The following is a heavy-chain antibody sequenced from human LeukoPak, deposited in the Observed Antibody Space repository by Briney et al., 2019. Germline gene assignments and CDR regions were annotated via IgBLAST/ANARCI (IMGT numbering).Heavy chain of an antibody. CDR2: IYYSGST. J-gene: IGHJ3*02. D-gene: IGHD6-6*01. CDR1: GGSISSSSYY. Sequence: PSETLSLTCTVSGGSISSSSYYWGWIRQPPGKGLEWIGYIYYSGSTNYNPSLKSRVTISVDTSKNQFSLKLSSVTAADTAVYYCASREVSSSDAFDIWGQGTMVTVSS. CDR3: ASREVSSSDAFDI. V-gene: IGHV4-61*05.